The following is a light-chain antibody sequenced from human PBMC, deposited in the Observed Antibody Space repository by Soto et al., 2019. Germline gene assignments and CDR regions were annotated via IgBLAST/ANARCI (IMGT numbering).Light chain of an antibody. CDR3: QQYNNWPRT. J-gene: IGKJ1*01. V-gene: IGKV3-15*01. CDR1: QSVSNN. CDR2: GAS. Sequence: VLTQSPGTLSLTQGERATLSCRTSQSVSNNYLAWYQQKPGQAPRLLIYGASTRATGIPARFSGSGSGTEFTLTISSLQSEDFAVYYCQQYNNWPRTFGQRSKVDVK.